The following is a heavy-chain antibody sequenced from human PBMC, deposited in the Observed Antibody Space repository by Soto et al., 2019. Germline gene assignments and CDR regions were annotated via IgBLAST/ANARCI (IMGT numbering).Heavy chain of an antibody. D-gene: IGHD3-3*01. J-gene: IGHJ3*02. CDR1: GYTFTSYD. Sequence: ASVKVSCKASGYTFTSYDINWVRQATGQGLERMGLMNPNSGNTGYAQKFQGRVTMTRNTSISTAYMELSSLRSEDTAVYYCARGGAYYDFWSGYFLHSDAFDIWGQGTMVTVS. CDR3: ARGGAYYDFWSGYFLHSDAFDI. CDR2: MNPNSGNT. V-gene: IGHV1-8*01.